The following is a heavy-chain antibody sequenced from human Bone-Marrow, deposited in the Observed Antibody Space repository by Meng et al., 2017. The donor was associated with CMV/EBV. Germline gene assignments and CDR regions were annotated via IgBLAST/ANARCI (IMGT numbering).Heavy chain of an antibody. V-gene: IGHV1-2*02. CDR1: GYTFTAHY. CDR3: ARPYCSSTSRPPEDDAFDI. CDR2: INPNSGGT. J-gene: IGHJ3*02. Sequence: ASVKVSCKASGYTFTAHYFHWVRQAPGQGLEWMGWINPNSGGTNYAQKFQGRVTMTRDTSISTAYMELSRLRSDDTAVYYCARPYCSSTSRPPEDDAFDIWGQGTMVTVSS. D-gene: IGHD2-2*01.